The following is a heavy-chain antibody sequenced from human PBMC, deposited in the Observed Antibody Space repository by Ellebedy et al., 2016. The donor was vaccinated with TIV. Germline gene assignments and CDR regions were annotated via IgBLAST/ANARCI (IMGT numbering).Heavy chain of an antibody. CDR1: GFTFTDHY. D-gene: IGHD3-10*01. Sequence: GESLKISXAASGFTFTDHYMSWIRQTPGKGLEWVSYISGGGVAAHYADFVAGRFTISRDNDKNSLYLNMNSLRAEDTAFYFCARAGISMIRGPRVFYFDSWGQGTLVTVSS. J-gene: IGHJ4*02. CDR3: ARAGISMIRGPRVFYFDS. CDR2: ISGGGVAA. V-gene: IGHV3-11*01.